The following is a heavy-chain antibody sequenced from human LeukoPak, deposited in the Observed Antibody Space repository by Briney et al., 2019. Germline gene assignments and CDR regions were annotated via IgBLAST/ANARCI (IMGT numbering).Heavy chain of an antibody. CDR3: ARDLVPPFGYYYMDV. D-gene: IGHD3-16*01. V-gene: IGHV4-61*02. J-gene: IGHJ6*03. CDR1: GGSISSGSYY. CDR2: IYTSGST. Sequence: PSQTLSLTCTVSGGSISSGSYYWSWLRQPAGKGLEWIGRIYTSGSTNYNPSLKSRVTISVDTSKNQFSLKLSSVTAADTAVYYCARDLVPPFGYYYMDVWGKGTTVTVSS.